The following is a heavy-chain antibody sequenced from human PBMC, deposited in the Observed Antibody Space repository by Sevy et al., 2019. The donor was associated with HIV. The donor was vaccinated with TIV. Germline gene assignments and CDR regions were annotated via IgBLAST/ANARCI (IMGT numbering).Heavy chain of an antibody. Sequence: GGSLRLSCAASGFTFSRYWMTWVRQAPGKGLEWVANIKQDESEKYYVDSVKGRFTISRDNAKNSLYRQRNSLRADDTAVYYCARAEQVTMLVVFGGLYFDSWGQGTLVTVSS. V-gene: IGHV3-7*01. CDR3: ARAEQVTMLVVFGGLYFDS. CDR2: IKQDESEK. D-gene: IGHD3-22*01. CDR1: GFTFSRYW. J-gene: IGHJ4*02.